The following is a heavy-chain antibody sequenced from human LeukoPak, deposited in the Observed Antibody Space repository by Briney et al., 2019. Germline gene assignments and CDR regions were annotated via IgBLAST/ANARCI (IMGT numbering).Heavy chain of an antibody. CDR1: GGPINSHSYY. J-gene: IGHJ4*02. CDR2: VYYDGTS. CDR3: VRHISTNTGYFDS. D-gene: IGHD5-24*01. Sequence: SETLSLTCTVSGGPINSHSYYWGWIRQPPGKGLEWIGSVYYDGTSYSNPSLKSRAAVFVDTSRDQFSLDLSFVTAADTALYYCVRHISTNTGYFDSCGPGILVSVSS. V-gene: IGHV4-39*01.